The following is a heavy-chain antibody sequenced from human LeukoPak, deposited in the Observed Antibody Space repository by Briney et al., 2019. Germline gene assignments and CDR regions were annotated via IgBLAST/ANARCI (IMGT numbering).Heavy chain of an antibody. D-gene: IGHD3-10*01. J-gene: IGHJ3*02. V-gene: IGHV3-11*01. CDR2: ISSSGSTI. CDR1: GFTFSDYY. Sequence: GGSLRLSCAASGFTFSDYYMSWIRQAPGKGLEWVSYISSSGSTIYYADSVKGRFTISRDNSKNTLYLQMNSLRAEDTAVYYCAKDITMVRGVPTAFDIWGQGTMVTVSS. CDR3: AKDITMVRGVPTAFDI.